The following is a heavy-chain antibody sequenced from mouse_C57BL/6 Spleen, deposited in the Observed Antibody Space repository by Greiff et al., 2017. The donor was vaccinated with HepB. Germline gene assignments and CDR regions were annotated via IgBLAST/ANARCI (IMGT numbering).Heavy chain of an antibody. CDR2: INYDGSN. V-gene: IGHV3-6*01. CDR1: GYSITSGYY. J-gene: IGHJ4*01. CDR3: ARAPYYGMDY. Sequence: EVQLQESGPGLVKPSQSLSLSCSVSGYSITSGYYWNWIRQFPGNILEWMDYINYDGSNNYNPSLKNRISITRDTSKSQFFLKLNSVTTEDTATYDCARAPYYGMDYWGQGTSVTVSS.